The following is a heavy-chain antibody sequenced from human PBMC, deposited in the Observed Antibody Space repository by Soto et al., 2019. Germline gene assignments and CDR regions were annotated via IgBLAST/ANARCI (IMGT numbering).Heavy chain of an antibody. CDR2: VNPSGSGT. CDR3: ARGLIVGATDFDY. CDR1: GYTFTRYY. J-gene: IGHJ4*02. Sequence: ASVKVSCKASGYTFTRYYMHWVRQAPGQGLEWMGIVNPSGSGTSYAQKFQGRVTMTRDTSTSTVYMELSSLRSEDTAVYYCARGLIVGATDFDYWGQGTLVTVSS. D-gene: IGHD1-26*01. V-gene: IGHV1-46*01.